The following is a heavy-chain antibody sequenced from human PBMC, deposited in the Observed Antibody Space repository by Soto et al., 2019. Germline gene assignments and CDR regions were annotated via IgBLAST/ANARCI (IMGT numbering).Heavy chain of an antibody. V-gene: IGHV3-30*18. CDR1: GFTFRGYV. J-gene: IGHJ2*01. D-gene: IGHD6-13*01. CDR2: ISEDGSDK. CDR3: AKGAGLSWHVYFDP. Sequence: QVQLVESGGGVVQPGGSLRLSCAASGFTFRGYVTHWVRQAPGKGLEWVAVISEDGSDKYYAGSVQGRFTISRDDSRNTLYLQMNSLRSDDKSVYYCAKGAGLSWHVYFDPWCRGTLVTVSS.